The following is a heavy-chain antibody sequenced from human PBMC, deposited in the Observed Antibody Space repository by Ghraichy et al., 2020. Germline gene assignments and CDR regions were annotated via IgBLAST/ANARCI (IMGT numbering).Heavy chain of an antibody. J-gene: IGHJ4*02. V-gene: IGHV3-74*01. Sequence: SCAASGFTFSNYWMHWVRQAPGKGLVWVSRINSDGTSTIYADSVKGRLIVSRDNAKNTLYLQMNSVGAGDTALYYCARGGDNHGFDYWGQGTLVTVSS. D-gene: IGHD5-24*01. CDR1: GFTFSNYW. CDR2: INSDGTST. CDR3: ARGGDNHGFDY.